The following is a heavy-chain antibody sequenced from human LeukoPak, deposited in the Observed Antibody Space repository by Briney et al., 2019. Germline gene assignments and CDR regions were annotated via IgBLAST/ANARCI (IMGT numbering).Heavy chain of an antibody. V-gene: IGHV1-2*02. J-gene: IGHJ4*02. D-gene: IGHD3-22*01. CDR2: INPHSGGT. CDR3: ASGRNYYDSSGSFDY. CDR1: GYXFTGYY. Sequence: GASVKVSCTASGYXFTGYYIHWVRQAPGQGLEWMGWINPHSGGTNYAQKFQGRVTMTRDTSISTAYMELSRLRSDDTAVYYCASGRNYYDSSGSFDYWGQGTLVTVSS.